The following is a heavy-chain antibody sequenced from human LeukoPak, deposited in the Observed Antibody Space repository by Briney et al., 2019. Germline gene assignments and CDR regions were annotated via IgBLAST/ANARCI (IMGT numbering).Heavy chain of an antibody. Sequence: RSGGSLRLSCVGSGFAFSDYTMHWVRQAPGKGLEWVTVVSYDGSNDFYADSVKGRFTISRDNSKNTLYLQMSSLRSEDTAVYFCARDVSDYFDYWGQGILVSVSS. CDR3: ARDVSDYFDY. V-gene: IGHV3-30*03. D-gene: IGHD5/OR15-5a*01. CDR1: GFAFSDYT. CDR2: VSYDGSND. J-gene: IGHJ4*02.